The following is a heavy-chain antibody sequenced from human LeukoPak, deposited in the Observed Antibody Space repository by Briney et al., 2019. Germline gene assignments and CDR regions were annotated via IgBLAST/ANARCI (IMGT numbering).Heavy chain of an antibody. CDR2: ISYDGSNK. V-gene: IGHV3-30*03. J-gene: IGHJ4*02. CDR3: AHRGYFDY. Sequence: PGRSLRLSCAASGFTFSSYGMHWVRQAPGKGLEWVAVISYDGSNKYYADSVKGRFTISRDNSKNTLYLQMNSLRAEDTAVYYCAHRGYFDYWGQGTLVTVSS. D-gene: IGHD2-2*01. CDR1: GFTFSSYG.